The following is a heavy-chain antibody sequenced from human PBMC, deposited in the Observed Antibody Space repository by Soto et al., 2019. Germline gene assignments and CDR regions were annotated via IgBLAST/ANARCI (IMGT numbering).Heavy chain of an antibody. CDR3: ARGTYGDY. V-gene: IGHV1-18*01. CDR1: GYTYTSYG. Sequence: QVHLVQSGAEVKKPGASVKVSCKASGYTYTSYGITWVRQAPGQGLEWIGWISAHNGNTDYAQKLQGRVIVTRDTSTSTAYMELRSLRSDDTAVYYCARGTYGDYWGQGDLVTVSS. J-gene: IGHJ4*02. D-gene: IGHD4-17*01. CDR2: ISAHNGNT.